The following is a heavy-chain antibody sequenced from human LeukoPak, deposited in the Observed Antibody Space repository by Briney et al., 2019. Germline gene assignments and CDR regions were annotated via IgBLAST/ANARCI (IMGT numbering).Heavy chain of an antibody. Sequence: ASVKVSCKAPGYTFTGYYMHWVRQAPGQGLEWMGRINPNSGGTNYAQKFQGRVTMTRDTSISTAYMELSRLRSDDTAVYYCATLGSYGAYYFDYWGQGTLVTVSS. CDR1: GYTFTGYY. J-gene: IGHJ4*02. CDR3: ATLGSYGAYYFDY. V-gene: IGHV1-2*06. CDR2: INPNSGGT. D-gene: IGHD4-17*01.